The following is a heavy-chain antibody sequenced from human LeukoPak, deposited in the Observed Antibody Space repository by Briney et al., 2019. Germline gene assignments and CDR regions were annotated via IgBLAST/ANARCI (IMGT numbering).Heavy chain of an antibody. J-gene: IGHJ6*04. CDR3: ARAPYSSSEVDV. CDR2: MNPNSGGT. V-gene: IGHV1-2*02. CDR1: GYTFTDYY. Sequence: ASVKVSCKASGYTFTDYYMHWVRQAPGQGLEWMGWMNPNSGGTNYAQKFQGRVTMTRDTSISTAYMELSRLRSDDTAVYYCARAPYSSSEVDVWGKGTTVTVSS. D-gene: IGHD6-6*01.